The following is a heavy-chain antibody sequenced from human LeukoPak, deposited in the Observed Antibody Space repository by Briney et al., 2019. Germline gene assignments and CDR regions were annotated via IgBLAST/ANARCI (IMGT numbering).Heavy chain of an antibody. CDR1: GGSFSGYY. CDR3: ATFFYGSGSYYKGADY. D-gene: IGHD3-10*01. CDR2: INHSGST. Sequence: SETLSLTCAVYGGSFSGYYWSWIRQPPGKGLEWIGEINHSGSTNYNPSLKSRVTISVDTSKNQFSLKLSSVTAADTAVYHCATFFYGSGSYYKGADYWGQGTLVTVSS. J-gene: IGHJ4*02. V-gene: IGHV4-34*01.